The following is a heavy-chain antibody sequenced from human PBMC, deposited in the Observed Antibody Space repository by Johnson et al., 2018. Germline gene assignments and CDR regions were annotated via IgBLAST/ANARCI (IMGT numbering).Heavy chain of an antibody. D-gene: IGHD1-26*01. Sequence: EVQLVESGGGLVKPGGSLRLSCAASGFTFSSYSMNWVRQAPGKGLEWVSSISSSSSYICYADSVKGRFTITRDNAKKSLYLQMNSLRAEDTAVYYCARDKGARKWELDAFDIWGQGTMVTVSS. CDR3: ARDKGARKWELDAFDI. J-gene: IGHJ3*02. CDR1: GFTFSSYS. V-gene: IGHV3-21*01. CDR2: ISSSSSYI.